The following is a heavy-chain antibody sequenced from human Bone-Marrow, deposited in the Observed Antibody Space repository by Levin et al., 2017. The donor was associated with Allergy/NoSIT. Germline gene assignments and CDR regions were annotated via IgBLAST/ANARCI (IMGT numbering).Heavy chain of an antibody. CDR3: ARASTVAGPADY. J-gene: IGHJ4*02. Sequence: GESLKISCAASGFTFSDYYMSWIRQTPGKGLEWVSYISSTSTYYIESVKGRFTISRDNAESSLFLQMNSLRAEDTAVYFCARASTVAGPADYWGQGTLVIVSP. V-gene: IGHV3-11*05. CDR1: GFTFSDYY. CDR2: ISSTST. D-gene: IGHD6-19*01.